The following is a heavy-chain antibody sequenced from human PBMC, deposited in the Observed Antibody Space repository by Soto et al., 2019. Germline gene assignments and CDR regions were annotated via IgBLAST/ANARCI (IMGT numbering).Heavy chain of an antibody. CDR1: GFTFSNAW. J-gene: IGHJ5*02. D-gene: IGHD6-13*01. Sequence: EVQLVASGGGLVKPGGSLRLSCAASGFTFSNAWMNWVRQAPGKGLEWVGRIKSKTDGGTTDYAAPVKGRFTISRDDSKNTLYLQMNSLKTEDTAVYYCTTTIAAAGDWFDPWGQGTLVTVSS. V-gene: IGHV3-15*07. CDR3: TTTIAAAGDWFDP. CDR2: IKSKTDGGTT.